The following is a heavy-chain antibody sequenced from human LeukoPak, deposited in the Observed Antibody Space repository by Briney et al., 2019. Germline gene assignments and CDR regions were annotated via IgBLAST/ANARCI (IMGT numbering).Heavy chain of an antibody. D-gene: IGHD5-18*01. CDR1: GDTFTGYY. CDR2: INPNSGGGT. CDR3: ARGEYRYGHDY. J-gene: IGHJ4*02. V-gene: IGHV1-2*02. Sequence: ASVKVSCKAAGDTFTGYYMHWVRQAPGQGLEWMGWINPNSGGGTNYAEKLQGRVTMTRDMSASTAYMELSSLRSDDTAVYYCARGEYRYGHDYWGQGTLVTVSS.